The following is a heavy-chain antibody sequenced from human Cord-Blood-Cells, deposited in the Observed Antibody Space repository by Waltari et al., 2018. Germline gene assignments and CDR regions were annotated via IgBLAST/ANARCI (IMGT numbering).Heavy chain of an antibody. CDR3: ARRGLGNWFDP. V-gene: IGHV4-59*08. CDR2: IYYSGST. J-gene: IGHJ5*02. CDR1: GGSISSYY. Sequence: QVQLQESGPGLVKPSETLSLTCTVSGGSISSYYWSWIRQPPGKGLEWIGYIYYSGSTNYTPSLKSLVTISVDTSKNQFSLKLSSVTAADTAVYYCARRGLGNWFDPWGQGTLVTVSS. D-gene: IGHD3-9*01.